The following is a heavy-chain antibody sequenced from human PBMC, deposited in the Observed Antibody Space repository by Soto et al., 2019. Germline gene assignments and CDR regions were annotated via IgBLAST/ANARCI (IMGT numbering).Heavy chain of an antibody. V-gene: IGHV1-18*01. J-gene: IGHJ4*02. Sequence: ASGKVSCKASGYTFTSYGISWVRQAAGQGLEWMGWISAYNGNTNYAQKLQGRVTMTTDTSTSTAYMELRSLRSADTAVYYCARGLLGDYDLLTGYSHPDFDYSGQGTLVTVS. D-gene: IGHD3-9*01. CDR1: GYTFTSYG. CDR2: ISAYNGNT. CDR3: ARGLLGDYDLLTGYSHPDFDY.